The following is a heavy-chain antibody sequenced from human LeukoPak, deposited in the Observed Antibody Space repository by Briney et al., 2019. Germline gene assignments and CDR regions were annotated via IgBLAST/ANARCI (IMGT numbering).Heavy chain of an antibody. D-gene: IGHD6-6*01. CDR3: AREYSSSGFPYYYYYYMDV. J-gene: IGHJ6*03. CDR1: GFTFSSYS. V-gene: IGHV3-21*01. CDR2: ISSSSSYI. Sequence: GGSLRLSCAASGFTFSSYSMNWVRQAPGKGLEWVSPISSSSSYIYYADSVKGRFTISRDNAKNSLYLQMNSLRAEDTAVYYCAREYSSSGFPYYYYYYMDVWGKGTTVTVSS.